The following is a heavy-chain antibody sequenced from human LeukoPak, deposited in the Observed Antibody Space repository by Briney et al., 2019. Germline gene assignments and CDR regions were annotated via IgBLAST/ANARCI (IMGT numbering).Heavy chain of an antibody. D-gene: IGHD1-1*01. CDR1: GFTFSDYY. V-gene: IGHV3-11*01. J-gene: IGHJ3*02. CDR2: ISSSGSTI. Sequence: GGSLRLSCAASGFTFSDYYMSWIRQAPGKGLEWVSYISSSGSTIHYADSVKGRFTISRDNARNSLYLQMNSLRAEDTAVYYCARNRSGMPSDIWGQGTMVTVSS. CDR3: ARNRSGMPSDI.